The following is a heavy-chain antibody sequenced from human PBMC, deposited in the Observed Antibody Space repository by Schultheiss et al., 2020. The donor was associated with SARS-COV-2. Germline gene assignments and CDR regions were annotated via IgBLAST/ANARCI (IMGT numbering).Heavy chain of an antibody. CDR2: ITHSGGT. D-gene: IGHD5-24*01. CDR3: ARRQFYYYGMDV. V-gene: IGHV4-38-2*02. J-gene: IGHJ6*02. Sequence: SQTLSLTCTVSGYSISSGYYWSWIRQPPEKGLEWIGEITHSGGTNYNPSLKSRVTISLDTSKNQFSLNLTAVTAADTAVYYCARRQFYYYGMDVWGQGTTVTVSS. CDR1: GYSISSGYY.